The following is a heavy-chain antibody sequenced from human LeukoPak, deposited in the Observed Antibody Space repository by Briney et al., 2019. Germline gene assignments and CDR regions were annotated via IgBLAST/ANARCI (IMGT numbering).Heavy chain of an antibody. Sequence: GGSLRLPCAASGFTFSSYAMSWVRQAPGKGLEWVSAISGSGGATYYADSVKGRFTISRDNSKNTLYLQMDSLRAEDTAVYYCAKGIESSGSYYTCFDYWGQGSLVTVPS. CDR2: ISGSGGAT. CDR1: GFTFSSYA. CDR3: AKGIESSGSYYTCFDY. J-gene: IGHJ4*02. V-gene: IGHV3-23*01. D-gene: IGHD1-26*01.